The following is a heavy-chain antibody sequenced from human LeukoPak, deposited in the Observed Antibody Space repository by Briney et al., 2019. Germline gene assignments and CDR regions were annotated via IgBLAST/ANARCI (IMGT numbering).Heavy chain of an antibody. V-gene: IGHV3-20*01. J-gene: IGHJ4*02. CDR1: GLTFDGYG. CDR3: ARDLDDSSQEHRGYFDY. D-gene: IGHD3-22*01. CDR2: INWNGGST. Sequence: GGSLRLSCAASGLTFDGYGMSWVRQAPGKGLEWVSGINWNGGSTGYEDSVKGRFTISRDNAKNSLYLQMNSLRAEDTALYHCARDLDDSSQEHRGYFDYWGQGTLVTVSS.